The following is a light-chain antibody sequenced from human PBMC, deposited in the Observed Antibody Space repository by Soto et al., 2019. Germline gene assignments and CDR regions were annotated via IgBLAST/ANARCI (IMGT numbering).Light chain of an antibody. CDR1: QGIDTS. CDR2: AAS. V-gene: IGKV1-9*01. CDR3: QQHGSSPIT. J-gene: IGKJ5*01. Sequence: LSACGVIRVNITCRASQGIDTSLAWYQQKPGKAPKLLIYAASNFQSGVPSRFSGSGSGTHFTLTISRLEPEDFAVDYCQQHGSSPITFGQGTRLEIK.